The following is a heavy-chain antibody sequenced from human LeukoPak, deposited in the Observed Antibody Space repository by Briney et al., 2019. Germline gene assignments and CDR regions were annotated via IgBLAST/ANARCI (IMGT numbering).Heavy chain of an antibody. CDR1: GYTFTGYY. D-gene: IGHD6-19*01. V-gene: IGHV1-2*06. CDR2: INPNSGGT. CDR3: ARGYSSGLWAFDI. J-gene: IGHJ3*02. Sequence: ASVKVSCKASGYTFTGYYMHWVRQAPGQGLEWMGRINPNSGGTNYAQKFQGRVTMTRDTSISTAYMELSRLRSDDTAVYYCARGYSSGLWAFDIWGQGTMVTVSS.